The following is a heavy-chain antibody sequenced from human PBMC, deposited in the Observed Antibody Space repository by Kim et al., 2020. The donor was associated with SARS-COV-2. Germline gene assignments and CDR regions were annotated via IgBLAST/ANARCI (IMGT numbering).Heavy chain of an antibody. Sequence: SETLSLTCAVYGGSFSGYYWSWIRQPPGKGLEWIGEINHSRSTNYNPSLKSRVTISVDTSKNQFSLKLSSVTAADTAVYYCARGYGLRRDAFDIWGQGTIVTVSS. V-gene: IGHV4-34*01. CDR2: INHSRST. D-gene: IGHD4-17*01. CDR3: ARGYGLRRDAFDI. CDR1: GGSFSGYY. J-gene: IGHJ3*02.